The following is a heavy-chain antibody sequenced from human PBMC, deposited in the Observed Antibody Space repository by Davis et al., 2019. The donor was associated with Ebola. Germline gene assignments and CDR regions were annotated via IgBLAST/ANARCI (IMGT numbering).Heavy chain of an antibody. J-gene: IGHJ5*02. CDR3: ARVARIPVPFLDP. CDR2: IYYSGST. V-gene: IGHV4-59*11. CDR1: GTSISSHY. D-gene: IGHD2-15*01. Sequence: MPGGSLRLSCTVSGTSISSHYWSWIRQPPGKGLEWIGYIYYSGSTNYNPSLKRRVTISVDTSKNHFSLKLSSVTAADTAVYYCARVARIPVPFLDPWGQGTLVTVSS.